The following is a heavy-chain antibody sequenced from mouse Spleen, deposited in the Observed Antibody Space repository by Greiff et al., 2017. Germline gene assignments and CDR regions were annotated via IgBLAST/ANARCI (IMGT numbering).Heavy chain of an antibody. CDR1: GYAFSSYW. CDR2: IYPGDGDT. Sequence: QVQLQQSGAELVKPGASVKISCKASGYAFSSYWMNWVKQRPGKGLEWIGQIYPGDGDTNYNGKFKGKATLTADKSSSTAYMQLSSLTSEDSAVYFCARGNYYEAMDYWGQGTSVTVSS. CDR3: ARGNYYEAMDY. D-gene: IGHD1-1*01. J-gene: IGHJ4*01. V-gene: IGHV1-80*01.